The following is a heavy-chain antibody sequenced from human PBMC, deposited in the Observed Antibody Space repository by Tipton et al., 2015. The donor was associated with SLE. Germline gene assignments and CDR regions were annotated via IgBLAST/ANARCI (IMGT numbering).Heavy chain of an antibody. CDR1: GDSFSSGSSS. D-gene: IGHD4-23*01. J-gene: IGHJ3*02. CDR2: IYNSGIT. CDR3: AIDYGGNHRAYDI. V-gene: IGHV4-61*02. Sequence: TLSLTCTVSGDSFSSGSSSWNWVRQPAGKGLEWIGLIYNSGITNYNPSLQSRVTLSVDMSKNQFSLRLSSVTAADTGVYYCAIDYGGNHRAYDIWGQGTVVTVSS.